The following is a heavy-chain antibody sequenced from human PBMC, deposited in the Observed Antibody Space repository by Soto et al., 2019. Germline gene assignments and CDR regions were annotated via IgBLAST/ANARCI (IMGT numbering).Heavy chain of an antibody. CDR3: ARGSSYGYAPIPFFDY. D-gene: IGHD5-18*01. CDR2: IIPIFGTA. Sequence: SVKVSCKASGGTFSRYAISWVRQAPGQGLEWMGGIIPIFGTANYAQKFQGRVTITADESTSTAYMELSSLRSEDTAVYYCARGSSYGYAPIPFFDYWGQGTLVTVSS. J-gene: IGHJ4*02. V-gene: IGHV1-69*13. CDR1: GGTFSRYA.